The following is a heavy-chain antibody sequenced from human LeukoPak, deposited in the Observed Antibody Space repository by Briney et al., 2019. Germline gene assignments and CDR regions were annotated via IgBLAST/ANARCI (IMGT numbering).Heavy chain of an antibody. D-gene: IGHD5-24*01. CDR3: TKRDGQSFDY. Sequence: GGSLRLSCAASGFSFSTSMMSWVRRVPGQGLEWVSTILQDAETTYYADSVRGRFTISRDNFKDTLFLQMSSLRAEDAAIYYCTKRDGQSFDYWGQGALVTVSS. J-gene: IGHJ4*02. CDR1: GFSFSTSM. V-gene: IGHV3-23*01. CDR2: ILQDAETT.